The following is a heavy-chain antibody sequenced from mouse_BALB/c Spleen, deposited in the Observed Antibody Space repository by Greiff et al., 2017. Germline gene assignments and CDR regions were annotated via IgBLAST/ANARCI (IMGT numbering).Heavy chain of an antibody. CDR1: GFSLTSYG. CDR3: ARLLRDAMDY. V-gene: IGHV2-9*02. D-gene: IGHD1-1*01. J-gene: IGHJ4*01. CDR2: IWAGGST. Sequence: VHLVESGPGLVAPSQSLSITCTVSGFSLTSYGVHWVRQPPGKGLEWLGVIWAGGSTNYNSALMSRLSISKDNSKSQVFLKMNSLQTDDTAMYYCARLLRDAMDYWGQGTSVTVSS.